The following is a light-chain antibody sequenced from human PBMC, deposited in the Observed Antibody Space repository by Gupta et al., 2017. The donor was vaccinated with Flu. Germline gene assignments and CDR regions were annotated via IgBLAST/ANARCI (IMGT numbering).Light chain of an antibody. V-gene: IGLV2-8*01. CDR3: SSYAGSNIVV. CDR1: SSDVGCYND. CDR2: VVS. J-gene: IGLJ1*01. Sequence: TSSDVGCYNDASWYQQPPGNPPNLIIHVVSKRPSGVPDRSSGTKAGTTAPLTVSGLQAEDEADYYCSSYAGSNIVVFGTGTKVTVL.